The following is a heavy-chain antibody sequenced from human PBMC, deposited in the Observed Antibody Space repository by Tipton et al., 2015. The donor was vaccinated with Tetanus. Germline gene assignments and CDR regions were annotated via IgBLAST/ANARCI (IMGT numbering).Heavy chain of an antibody. CDR3: AKIVAPGPRIATAMPREYYFDL. CDR2: LFHSGRT. Sequence: TLSLTCSVSGGPITGNDYFWGWIREAPEQGLEWIGSLFHSGRTHYNPTLRSRVTISGDPAKNHGSLRLTSMTAADTAIYYCAKIVAPGPRIATAMPREYYFDLWGQGTRVTVSS. D-gene: IGHD2-2*01. J-gene: IGHJ4*02. CDR1: GGPITGNDYF. V-gene: IGHV4-39*02.